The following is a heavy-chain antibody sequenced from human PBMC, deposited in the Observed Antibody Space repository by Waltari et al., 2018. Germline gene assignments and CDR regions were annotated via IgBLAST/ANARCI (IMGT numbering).Heavy chain of an antibody. CDR2: TSSASSFI. CDR1: GLTFRGSS. D-gene: IGHD3-22*01. CDR3: ARIRDDPFYGGSGYSSA. V-gene: IGHV3-21*06. J-gene: IGHJ4*02. Sequence: EVQFVDFGGGLAKAGESLSLISVTAGLTFRGSSMNWVRQAPGKGLEWVASTSSASSFIYYGESVKGRFTISRDNAKSLLYLQMNSLRVEDTAVYYCARIRDDPFYGGSGYSSAWGQGTLVVVSS.